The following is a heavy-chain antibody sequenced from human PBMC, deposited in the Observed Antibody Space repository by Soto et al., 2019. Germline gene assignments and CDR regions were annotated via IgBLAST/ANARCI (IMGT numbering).Heavy chain of an antibody. V-gene: IGHV1-2*04. CDR2: INPNSGGT. CDR3: ARENIHYDSSGRREYYFDY. J-gene: IGHJ4*02. Sequence: GASVKVSCKASGYTFTGYYMHWVRQAPGQGLEWMGWINPNSGGTNYAQKFQGWVTMTRDTSISTAYMELSRLRSDDTAVYYCARENIHYDSSGRREYYFDYWGQGTLVTVSS. D-gene: IGHD3-22*01. CDR1: GYTFTGYY.